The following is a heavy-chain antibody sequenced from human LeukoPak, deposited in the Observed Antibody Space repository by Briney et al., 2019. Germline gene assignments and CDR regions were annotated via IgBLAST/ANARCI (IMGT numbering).Heavy chain of an antibody. CDR3: TTISITGPVGADY. J-gene: IGHJ4*02. CDR1: GYTFSIYD. V-gene: IGHV3-48*01. D-gene: IGHD1-20*01. CDR2: ISGSSSTI. Sequence: GGSLTLSCAASGYTFSIYDMNWARQAPGKGLEWISYISGSSSTIYYADSVKGRVTISRDNATNSLYLQMNSLKTEDTAVYYCTTISITGPVGADYWGE.